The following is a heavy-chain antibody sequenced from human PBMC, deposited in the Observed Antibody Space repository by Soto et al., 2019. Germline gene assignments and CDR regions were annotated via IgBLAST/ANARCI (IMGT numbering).Heavy chain of an antibody. CDR2: ISYDGSNK. CDR1: GFTFSSYA. Sequence: QVQLVESGGGVVQPGRSLRLSCAASGFTFSSYAMHWVRQAPGKGLEWVAVISYDGSNKYYADSVKGRFTISRDNSKNTLYLQMNSLRAEDTAVYYCAREKGGTTFYYYCGMDVWGQGTTVTVSS. D-gene: IGHD1-1*01. CDR3: AREKGGTTFYYYCGMDV. V-gene: IGHV3-30-3*01. J-gene: IGHJ6*02.